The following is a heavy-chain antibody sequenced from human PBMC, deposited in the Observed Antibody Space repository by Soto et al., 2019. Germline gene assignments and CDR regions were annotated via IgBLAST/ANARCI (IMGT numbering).Heavy chain of an antibody. D-gene: IGHD3-22*01. CDR1: GFTFSNFA. CDR3: GKEAKRQFSYYDCFDY. CDR2: ISYNGGNI. V-gene: IGHV3-30*04. Sequence: PGGSLRRSCSASGFTFSNFAIHWVRQAPGKGLEWVAVISYNGGNIFYSDSVRGRFTISRDNSMNTLYLQMNSLKTDDTAVYYCGKEAKRQFSYYDCFDYWGQGILVTVSS. J-gene: IGHJ4*02.